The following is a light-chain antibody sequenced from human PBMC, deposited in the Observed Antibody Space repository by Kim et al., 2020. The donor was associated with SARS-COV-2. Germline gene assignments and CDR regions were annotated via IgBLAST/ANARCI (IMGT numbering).Light chain of an antibody. J-gene: IGLJ1*01. CDR3: CSYAGSFTFFV. CDR2: DVS. CDR1: SSDVGVYNY. V-gene: IGLV2-11*03. Sequence: QSVTISCTGTSSDVGVYNYVSWYQQHPGKAPKLMIHDVSKRPSGVPDRFSGSKSGNTASLTISGLQAEDEADYYCCSYAGSFTFFVFGTGTKVTVL.